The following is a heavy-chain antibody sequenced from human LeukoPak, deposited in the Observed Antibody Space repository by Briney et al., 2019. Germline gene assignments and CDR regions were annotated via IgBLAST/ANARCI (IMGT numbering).Heavy chain of an antibody. D-gene: IGHD5-12*01. CDR3: ARHGGRRIVATIKSGFDY. CDR2: IYYSGST. J-gene: IGHJ4*02. Sequence: PSETLSLTCTVSGGSISSSSYYWGWSRQPPGKGLEWIGSIYYSGSTYYNPSLKSRVTISVETSKNQFSLKLSSVTAADTAVYYCARHGGRRIVATIKSGFDYWGQGTLVTVSS. V-gene: IGHV4-39*01. CDR1: GGSISSSSYY.